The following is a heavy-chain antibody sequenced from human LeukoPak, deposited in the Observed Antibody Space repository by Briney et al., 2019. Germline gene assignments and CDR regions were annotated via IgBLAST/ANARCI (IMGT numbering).Heavy chain of an antibody. J-gene: IGHJ4*02. CDR2: IYTDGNT. CDR1: GFTVSSNY. D-gene: IGHD6-19*01. V-gene: IGHV3-66*01. CDR3: ARDQDDMGSGWLDY. Sequence: GGSLRLSCAASGFTVSSNYMSWVRQAPGKGLEWVSVIYTDGNTYYAGSVKGRFTISRDNSKNTLYLQMNSLRAEDTAIYYCARDQDDMGSGWLDYWGQGTLVTVSS.